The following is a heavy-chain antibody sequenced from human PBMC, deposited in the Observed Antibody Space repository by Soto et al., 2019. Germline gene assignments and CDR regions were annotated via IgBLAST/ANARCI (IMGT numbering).Heavy chain of an antibody. CDR3: ARGGKDRGTGYYDYYGMDV. Sequence: QVQLQESGPGLVKPSQTLSLTCTVSGGSISSGDYCWSWIRQPPGKGLEWIGYIYYSGSTYYNPSLNRRVTLSVDTSKNQFSLKLSSVTAADTAVYDCARGGKDRGTGYYDYYGMDVWGQGTTVTVSS. J-gene: IGHJ6*02. CDR2: IYYSGST. V-gene: IGHV4-30-4*01. D-gene: IGHD3-10*01. CDR1: GGSISSGDYC.